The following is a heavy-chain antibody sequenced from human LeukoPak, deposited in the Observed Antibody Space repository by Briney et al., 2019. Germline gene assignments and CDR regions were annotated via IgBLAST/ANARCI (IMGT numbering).Heavy chain of an antibody. D-gene: IGHD5-24*01. J-gene: IGHJ4*02. Sequence: SETLSLTCTVSGGSISSSSYYWGWIRQPPGKGLEWIGSIYYSGSTYYNPSLKSRVTISVDTSKNQFSLKLSSVTPADTAVYYCARDRAPDGYNYYFDYWGQGTLVTVSS. CDR2: IYYSGST. V-gene: IGHV4-39*07. CDR1: GGSISSSSYY. CDR3: ARDRAPDGYNYYFDY.